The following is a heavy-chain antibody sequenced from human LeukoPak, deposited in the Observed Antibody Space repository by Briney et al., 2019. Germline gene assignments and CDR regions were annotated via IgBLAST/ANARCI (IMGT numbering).Heavy chain of an antibody. CDR1: GGSFSGYY. D-gene: IGHD6-13*01. CDR2: INHSGST. Sequence: ASETLSLTCAVYGGSFSGYYWSGIRQPPGKGLEWIGEINHSGSTNYNPSLKSRVTISVDTSKNQFSLKLSSVTAADKAVYYCARGRIAGWPWGQGTLVTVSS. V-gene: IGHV4-34*01. CDR3: ARGRIAGWP. J-gene: IGHJ5*02.